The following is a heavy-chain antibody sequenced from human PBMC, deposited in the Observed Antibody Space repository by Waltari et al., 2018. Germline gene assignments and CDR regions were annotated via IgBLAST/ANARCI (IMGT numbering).Heavy chain of an antibody. V-gene: IGHV1-69*01. CDR3: ARGTLTYGDYGGDFDY. CDR1: GDTFSSYA. D-gene: IGHD4-17*01. Sequence: QVQLVQSGAEVKKPGSSVKVSCKASGDTFSSYAISWVRQAPGQGLEWMGGIIPIFGTANYAQKFQGRVTITADESTSTAYMELSSLRSEDTAVYYCARGTLTYGDYGGDFDYWGQGTLVTVSS. J-gene: IGHJ4*02. CDR2: IIPIFGTA.